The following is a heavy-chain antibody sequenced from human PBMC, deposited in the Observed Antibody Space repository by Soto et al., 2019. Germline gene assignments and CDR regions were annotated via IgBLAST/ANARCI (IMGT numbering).Heavy chain of an antibody. Sequence: QVQLVESGGGVVQPGRSLRLSCAASGFTFSSYAMHWVRQAPGKGLEWVAVISYDGSNKYYADSVKGRFTISRDNSKNTLYLQMNSLRAEDTAVYYCARDRRNPGNPVRPAGFDYWGQGTLVTVSS. CDR3: ARDRRNPGNPVRPAGFDY. CDR1: GFTFSSYA. J-gene: IGHJ4*02. V-gene: IGHV3-30-3*01. CDR2: ISYDGSNK.